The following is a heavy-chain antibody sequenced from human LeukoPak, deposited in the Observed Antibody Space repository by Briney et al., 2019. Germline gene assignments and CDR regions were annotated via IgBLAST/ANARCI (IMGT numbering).Heavy chain of an antibody. CDR1: GFTFSSYS. V-gene: IGHV3-21*01. J-gene: IGHJ4*02. Sequence: GGSLRLSCAASGFTFSSYSMNWVRQAPGKGLEWVSSISSSSSYIYYADSVKGRSTISRDNAKNSLYLQMNSLRAEDTAVYYCARVKTYYYDSSGLSLGYWGQGTLVAVSS. D-gene: IGHD3-22*01. CDR2: ISSSSSYI. CDR3: ARVKTYYYDSSGLSLGY.